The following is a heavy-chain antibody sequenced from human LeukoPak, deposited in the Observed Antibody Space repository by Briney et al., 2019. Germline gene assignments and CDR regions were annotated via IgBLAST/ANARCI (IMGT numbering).Heavy chain of an antibody. CDR1: GFTFYDYG. J-gene: IGHJ4*02. D-gene: IGHD3-22*01. CDR3: ARAPYYYDSSGYSPSDY. Sequence: GGSLRLSCAASGFTFYDYGMSWVRQAPGKGLEWVSGINWNGGSTGYADSVKGRFTISRDNAKNSLYLQMNSLRAEDTALYYCARAPYYYDSSGYSPSDYWGQGTLVTVSS. V-gene: IGHV3-20*04. CDR2: INWNGGST.